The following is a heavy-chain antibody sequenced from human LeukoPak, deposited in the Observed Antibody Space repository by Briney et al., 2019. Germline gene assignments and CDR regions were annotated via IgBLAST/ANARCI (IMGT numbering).Heavy chain of an antibody. V-gene: IGHV3-7*01. CDR3: ARDLRYYYGYSDY. CDR1: GFTFSSYW. Sequence: GGSLRLSCAASGFTFSSYWMSWVRQAPGKGLEWVANIKQDGSERYYVDSVKGRFTISRDNAKNSLYLQMNSLRAEDTAVYYCARDLRYYYGYSDYWGQGTLVTVSS. CDR2: IKQDGSER. J-gene: IGHJ4*02. D-gene: IGHD3-10*01.